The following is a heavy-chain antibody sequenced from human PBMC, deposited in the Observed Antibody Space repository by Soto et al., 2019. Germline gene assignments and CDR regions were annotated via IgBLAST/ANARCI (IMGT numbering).Heavy chain of an antibody. CDR3: ASFLRGPSYGMDV. J-gene: IGHJ6*02. V-gene: IGHV1-69*13. D-gene: IGHD3-16*01. Sequence: SVKVSCKASGGTFSSYAISWVRQAPGQGLEWMGGIIPIFGTANYAQKFQGRVTITADESTSTAYMELSSLRSEDTAVYYCASFLRGPSYGMDVWGQGTTVTVSS. CDR1: GGTFSSYA. CDR2: IIPIFGTA.